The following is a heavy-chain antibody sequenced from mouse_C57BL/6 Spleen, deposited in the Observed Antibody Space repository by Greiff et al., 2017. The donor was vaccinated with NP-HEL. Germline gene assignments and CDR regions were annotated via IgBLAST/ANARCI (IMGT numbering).Heavy chain of an antibody. Sequence: VQLQQSGPELVKPGASVKISCKASGYTFTDYYMNWVKQSHGKSLEWIGDINPNNGGTSYNQKFKGKATLTVDKSSSTAYMELRSLTSEDSAVYYCARDSNYLYAMDYWGQGTSVTVSS. CDR1: GYTFTDYY. D-gene: IGHD2-5*01. J-gene: IGHJ4*01. CDR3: ARDSNYLYAMDY. V-gene: IGHV1-26*01. CDR2: INPNNGGT.